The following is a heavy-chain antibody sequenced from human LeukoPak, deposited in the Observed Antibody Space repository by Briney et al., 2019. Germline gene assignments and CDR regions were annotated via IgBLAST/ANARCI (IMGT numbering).Heavy chain of an antibody. D-gene: IGHD3-16*01. CDR3: ARVSSLGKNEHYQH. CDR2: INNDGSST. Sequence: PGGSLRLSCAASGLTFSNSWMHWVRQAPGKGLVWVSRINNDGSSTTYAGSVKGRFTISRDNAKNTLFLQMNSLRVEDTAIYYCARVSSLGKNEHYQHWGQGTLVTVPS. J-gene: IGHJ1*01. CDR1: GLTFSNSW. V-gene: IGHV3-74*01.